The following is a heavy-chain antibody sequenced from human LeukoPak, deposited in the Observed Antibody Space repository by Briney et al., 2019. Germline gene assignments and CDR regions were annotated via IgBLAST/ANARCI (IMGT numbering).Heavy chain of an antibody. V-gene: IGHV3-15*04. CDR2: TVSEIDGGTT. J-gene: IGHJ6*02. Sequence: GGSLRLSCAASGFTFNYAWMSWVRQVPGKGLEWVGQTVSEIDGGTTDYATPVKGRFTISRDDSKSTLYLQINSLKIEDTAVYYCTTDEDWNYARKDVWGQGATVIVSS. CDR1: GFTFNYAW. CDR3: TTDEDWNYARKDV. D-gene: IGHD1-7*01.